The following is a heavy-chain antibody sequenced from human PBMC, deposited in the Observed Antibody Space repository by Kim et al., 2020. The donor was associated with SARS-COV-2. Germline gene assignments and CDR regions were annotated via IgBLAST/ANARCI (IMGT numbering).Heavy chain of an antibody. V-gene: IGHV4-39*07. CDR3: ARDGGGLYYSDY. D-gene: IGHD2-15*01. J-gene: IGHJ4*02. Sequence: TYHNTSLKSRVTISIDTSKNQFSLKLSSVTAADTALYYCARDGGGLYYSDYWGQGTLVTVSS. CDR2: T.